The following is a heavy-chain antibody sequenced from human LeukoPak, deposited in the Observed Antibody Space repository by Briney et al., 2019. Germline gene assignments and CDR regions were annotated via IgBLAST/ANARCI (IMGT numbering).Heavy chain of an antibody. CDR1: GGSISSSSAY. Sequence: SETLSLTCTVSGGSISSSSAYWGWIRQPPGKGLEWIGSIYYSKNTYYNPSLKSRFTISADTSKNQFSLTRGSVSATATAVYYCVSPRGFSYGYFDYWGQGTLVTVSS. CDR3: VSPRGFSYGYFDY. J-gene: IGHJ4*02. D-gene: IGHD3-10*01. V-gene: IGHV4-39*01. CDR2: IYYSKNT.